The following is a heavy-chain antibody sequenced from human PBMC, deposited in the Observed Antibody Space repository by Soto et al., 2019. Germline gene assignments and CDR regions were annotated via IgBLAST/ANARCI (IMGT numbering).Heavy chain of an antibody. Sequence: ASVKVSSKASGYTFTGYYMRWVRHAPGQGLEWMGWITSNRGGTNSAQKFQGWVTMTRDTSISTAYMELSRLRSDDTAVYYCAACSLAVPDDFDILGQVTMVAV. V-gene: IGHV1-2*04. J-gene: IGHJ3*02. D-gene: IGHD6-19*01. CDR2: ITSNRGGT. CDR3: AACSLAVPDDFDI. CDR1: GYTFTGYY.